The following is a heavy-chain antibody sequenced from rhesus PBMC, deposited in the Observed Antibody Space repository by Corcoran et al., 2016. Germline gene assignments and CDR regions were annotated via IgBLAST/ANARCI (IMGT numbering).Heavy chain of an antibody. J-gene: IGHJ4*01. CDR2: IYGSSTST. CDR3: AREGHSNYFFDY. CDR1: GGSISDSYR. D-gene: IGHD4-23*01. V-gene: IGHV4S10*01. Sequence: QVQLQESGPGVVKPSETLSLTCAVSGGSISDSYRWSWIRQPPGKGLEWIGYIYGSSTSTNYNPSLKSRVTISKDTTKNQFSLKLSSVTAADTAVYYCAREGHSNYFFDYWGQGVLVTVSS.